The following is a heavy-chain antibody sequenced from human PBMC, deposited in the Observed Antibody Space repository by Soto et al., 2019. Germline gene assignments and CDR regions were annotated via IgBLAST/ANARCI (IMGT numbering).Heavy chain of an antibody. CDR2: ISYDGSNK. J-gene: IGHJ4*02. V-gene: IGHV3-30*18. D-gene: IGHD6-19*01. CDR1: GFTFSSYG. CDR3: AKDAVGTVAGIVDY. Sequence: GGSLRLSCAASGFTFSSYGMHWVRQAPGKGLEWVAVISYDGSNKYYADSAKGRFTISRDNSKNTLYLQMNSLRAEDTAVYYCAKDAVGTVAGIVDYWGQGTLVTVSS.